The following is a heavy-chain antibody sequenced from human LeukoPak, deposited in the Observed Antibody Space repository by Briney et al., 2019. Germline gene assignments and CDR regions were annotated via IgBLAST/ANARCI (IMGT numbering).Heavy chain of an antibody. J-gene: IGHJ4*02. V-gene: IGHV4-34*01. Sequence: SETLFLTCAVYGGSFSGYYWSWIRQPPGKGLEWIGEINHSGSTNYNPSLKSRVTISVDTSKNQFSLKLSSVTAADTAVYYCARVPRGVYDFWSGYFVYDYWGQGTLVTVSS. D-gene: IGHD3-3*01. CDR1: GGSFSGYY. CDR3: ARVPRGVYDFWSGYFVYDY. CDR2: INHSGST.